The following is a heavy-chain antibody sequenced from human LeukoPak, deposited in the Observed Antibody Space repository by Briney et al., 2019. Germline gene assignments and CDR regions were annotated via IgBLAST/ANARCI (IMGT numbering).Heavy chain of an antibody. J-gene: IGHJ6*03. CDR3: ARGAAGTGDYYYYYMDV. CDR2: IYYSGSS. Sequence: SETLSLTCTVSGGSINNGGYYWSWIRQHPGKGLEWIGYIYYSGSSYYNPSLRSRVTISVDTSKNHFSLKLSSVTAADTAVYYCARGAAGTGDYYYYYMDVWGKGTTVTVSS. D-gene: IGHD6-13*01. V-gene: IGHV4-31*03. CDR1: GGSINNGGYY.